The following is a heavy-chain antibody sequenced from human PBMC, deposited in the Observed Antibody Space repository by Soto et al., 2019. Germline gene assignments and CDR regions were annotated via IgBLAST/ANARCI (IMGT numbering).Heavy chain of an antibody. V-gene: IGHV3-23*01. CDR2: ISISGGST. CDR1: GFTFSFYA. D-gene: IGHD3-10*01. CDR3: AKAMGSGISSGFDY. J-gene: IGHJ4*02. Sequence: EVHLLESGGGLVQPGGSLRLSCAASGFTFSFYAMSWVRQAPGKGLEWVSVISISGGSTYYADSVKGRFTISRDNSKNTLYLQMNSLRAGGTAVYYCAKAMGSGISSGFDYWGQGTLVTVSS.